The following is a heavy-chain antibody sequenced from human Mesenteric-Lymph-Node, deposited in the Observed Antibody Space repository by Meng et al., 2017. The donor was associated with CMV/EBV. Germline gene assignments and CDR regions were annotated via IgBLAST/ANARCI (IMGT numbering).Heavy chain of an antibody. Sequence: YTFTSYGISWVRQAPGQGLEWMGWISAYNGNTNYAQKLQGRVTMTTDTSTTTAYMELRSLRSDDTAVYYCARDSPRFVVVPAANDYWGRGTLVTVSS. CDR3: ARDSPRFVVVPAANDY. D-gene: IGHD2-2*01. J-gene: IGHJ4*02. V-gene: IGHV1-18*01. CDR1: YTFTSYG. CDR2: ISAYNGNT.